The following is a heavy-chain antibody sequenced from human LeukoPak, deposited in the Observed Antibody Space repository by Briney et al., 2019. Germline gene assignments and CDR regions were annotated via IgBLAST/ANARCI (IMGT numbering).Heavy chain of an antibody. V-gene: IGHV3-23*01. D-gene: IGHD6-19*01. J-gene: IGHJ4*02. Sequence: GGSLRLSCAASGFTFSNFAMSWVRQTPGTGLAWLSAISPDGNYIYYADSVKGRFTTSRDNSKNTLYLQMTSLRVEDTAVYFCVSQRDHRVAVAGSFDNWGQGTLISVSP. CDR2: ISPDGNYI. CDR3: VSQRDHRVAVAGSFDN. CDR1: GFTFSNFA.